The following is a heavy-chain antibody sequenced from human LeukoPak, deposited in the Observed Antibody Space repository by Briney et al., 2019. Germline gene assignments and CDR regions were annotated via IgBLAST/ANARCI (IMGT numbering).Heavy chain of an antibody. V-gene: IGHV3-23*01. D-gene: IGHD4-17*01. J-gene: IGHJ4*02. CDR1: GFTFSSYA. CDR2: ISGSGGST. CDR3: ATDSPRSTSYGDFDY. Sequence: PRGSLRLSCAASGFTFSSYAMSWVRQAPGKGLEWVSAISGSGGSTYYADSMKGRLTISRDNSKNTLFLQMNSLRAEDTAVYYCATDSPRSTSYGDFDYWGQGTLVTVSS.